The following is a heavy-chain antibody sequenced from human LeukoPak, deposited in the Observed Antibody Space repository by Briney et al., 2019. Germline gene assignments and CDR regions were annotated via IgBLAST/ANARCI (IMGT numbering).Heavy chain of an antibody. J-gene: IGHJ5*01. V-gene: IGHV3-23*01. D-gene: IGHD2-21*01. CDR1: GFSFWNYA. CDR3: VKDPRDTYGTNWFVS. CDR2: ISGTGGAT. Sequence: AGGSLRLSCVASGFSFWNYAMSWVRQAPGKGLQWVSQISGTGGATWYAGFARDRFTISRDNSKKTLYLQMSGLRVEDTAMHYCVKDPRDTYGTNWFVSWGQGTLLIVSS.